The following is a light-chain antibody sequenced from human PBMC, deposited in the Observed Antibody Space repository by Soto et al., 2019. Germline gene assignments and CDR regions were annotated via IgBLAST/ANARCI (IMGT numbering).Light chain of an antibody. V-gene: IGKV3D-15*01. CDR1: QSVSSN. J-gene: IGKJ2*01. CDR2: GAS. CDR3: QQYNNWPWTYT. Sequence: EIVMTQSPATLSVSPGERATLSCRASQSVSSNLAWYQQKPGQAHRLLIYGASTRATGIPARLSGSGSGTEIALTISSMHSEHVAVYYCQQYNNWPWTYTFGQGTKLEIK.